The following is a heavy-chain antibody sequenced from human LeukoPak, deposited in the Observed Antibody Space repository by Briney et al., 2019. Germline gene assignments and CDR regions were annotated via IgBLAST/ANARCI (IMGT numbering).Heavy chain of an antibody. V-gene: IGHV1-2*04. CDR3: ARSMTTVSGYYYYGMDV. D-gene: IGHD4-11*01. CDR1: GYTFTGYY. CDR2: INPNSGGT. J-gene: IGHJ6*02. Sequence: ASVKVSCKASGYTFTGYYMHWVRQAPGQGLEWMGWINPNSGGTNYARKFQGWVTMTRDTSISTAYMELSRLRSDDTAVYYCARSMTTVSGYYYYGMDVWGQGTTVTVSS.